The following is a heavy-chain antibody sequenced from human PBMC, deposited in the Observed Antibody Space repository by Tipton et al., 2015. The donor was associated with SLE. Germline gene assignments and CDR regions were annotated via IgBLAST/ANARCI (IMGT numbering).Heavy chain of an antibody. D-gene: IGHD1-26*01. CDR2: ITDSGRGT. CDR1: GFTFSSYA. V-gene: IGHV3-23*01. CDR3: AKDLNSGTIGYFDY. Sequence: GSLRLSCAASGFTFSSYAMSWVRQAPGKGLEWVSTITDSGRGTYYAVSLTGRFSISRDNSKSTLYLQMNSLRGEDTAVYYCAKDLNSGTIGYFDYWGQGTLVTVSS. J-gene: IGHJ4*02.